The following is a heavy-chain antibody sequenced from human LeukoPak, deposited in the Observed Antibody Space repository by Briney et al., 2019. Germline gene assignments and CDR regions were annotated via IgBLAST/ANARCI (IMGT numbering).Heavy chain of an antibody. CDR1: GGSMISYY. D-gene: IGHD3-3*01. CDR3: ARRGNDFWNGDKAFDI. CDR2: IYYSEST. J-gene: IGHJ3*02. Sequence: SETLSLTCAVSGGSMISYYWNWIRQPPGKGLEWIAYIYYSESTNYNPSLKSRVTISVDTSKNQFSLKLTSVTAADTAVYYCARRGNDFWNGDKAFDIWGQGTMVTVSS. V-gene: IGHV4-59*03.